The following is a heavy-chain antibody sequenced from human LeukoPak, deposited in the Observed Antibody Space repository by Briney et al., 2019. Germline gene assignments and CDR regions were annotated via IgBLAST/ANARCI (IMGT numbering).Heavy chain of an antibody. V-gene: IGHV4-39*07. Sequence: SETLSLTCTVSGGSISSSSYYWGWIRQPPGKGLEWIGSIYYSGSTYYNPSLKSRVTISVDTSKNQFSLKLGSVTAADTAVYYCARSRNERNAFDIWGQGTMVTVSS. CDR3: ARSRNERNAFDI. CDR1: GGSISSSSYY. CDR2: IYYSGST. D-gene: IGHD1-1*01. J-gene: IGHJ3*02.